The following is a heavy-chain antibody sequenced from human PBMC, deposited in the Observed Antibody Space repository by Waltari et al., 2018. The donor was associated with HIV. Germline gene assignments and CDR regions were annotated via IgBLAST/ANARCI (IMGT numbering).Heavy chain of an antibody. CDR3: ARGAVAGVGWFDP. CDR1: GFIFSNYA. V-gene: IGHV3-23*04. D-gene: IGHD6-19*01. J-gene: IGHJ5*02. CDR2: ISGRGGST. Sequence: EVLLVESGGGLVQPGGSLRLSCAPSGFIFSNYAMSWVRQAPGKGVEGVSSISGRGGSTYCAESVEGRFTISRDYSKNFLYLRMNGLRAEDTALYCCARGAVAGVGWFDPWGQGTLVTVSS.